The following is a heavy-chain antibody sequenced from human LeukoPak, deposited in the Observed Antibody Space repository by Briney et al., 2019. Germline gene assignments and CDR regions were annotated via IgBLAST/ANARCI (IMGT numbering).Heavy chain of an antibody. V-gene: IGHV1-69*05. D-gene: IGHD3-22*01. Sequence: SVKVSCKASGGTFCSYAISWVRQAPGQGLEWMGGIIPIFGTANYAQKFQGRVTITTDESTSTAYMELSSLRSEDTAVYYCARGPPEVYDSSGYYEDWGQGTLVNVSS. CDR2: IIPIFGTA. CDR3: ARGPPEVYDSSGYYED. J-gene: IGHJ4*02. CDR1: GGTFCSYA.